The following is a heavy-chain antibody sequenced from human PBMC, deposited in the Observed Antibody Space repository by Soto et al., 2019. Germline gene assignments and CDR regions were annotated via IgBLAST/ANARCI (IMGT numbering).Heavy chain of an antibody. V-gene: IGHV1-3*01. D-gene: IGHD3-3*01. CDR1: GYTFTSYA. CDR3: ARRIFGVVGIDY. CDR2: INAGNGNT. J-gene: IGHJ4*02. Sequence: QVQLVQSGAEVKKPGASVKVSCKASGYTFTSYAMHWVRQAPGQRLEWMGWINAGNGNTKYSQKFRGRVTITRDTSASTAYMELSSLRSEDTAVYYCARRIFGVVGIDYWGQGTLVTVSS.